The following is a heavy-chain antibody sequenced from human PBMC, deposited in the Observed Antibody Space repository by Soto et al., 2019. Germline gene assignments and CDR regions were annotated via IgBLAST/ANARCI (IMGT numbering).Heavy chain of an antibody. CDR1: GYRFTSYW. CDR3: ARRDYYGSGSYDSADAFGI. J-gene: IGHJ3*02. CDR2: IYPGDSET. V-gene: IGHV5-51*01. D-gene: IGHD3-10*01. Sequence: GESLKISCHTSGYRFTSYWIGWVRQMPGKGLEWMGIIYPGDSETRYSPSFQGQVTISADKSITTAYLQWSSLKASDTAMYYCARRDYYGSGSYDSADAFGIWGQGTMVTVSS.